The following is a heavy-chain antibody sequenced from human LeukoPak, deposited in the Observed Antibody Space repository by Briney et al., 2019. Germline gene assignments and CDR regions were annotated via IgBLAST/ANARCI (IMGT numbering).Heavy chain of an antibody. D-gene: IGHD2-2*01. CDR2: IYYSGST. CDR1: GGSISSSSYY. Sequence: SETLSLTCTVSGGSISSSSYYWGWIRPPPGKGLEWIGSIYYSGSTYYNPSLKSRVTISVDTSKNQFSLKLSSVTAADTVVYYCAGLLYCSSTSCYYYGMDVWGQGTTVTVSS. V-gene: IGHV4-39*01. J-gene: IGHJ6*02. CDR3: AGLLYCSSTSCYYYGMDV.